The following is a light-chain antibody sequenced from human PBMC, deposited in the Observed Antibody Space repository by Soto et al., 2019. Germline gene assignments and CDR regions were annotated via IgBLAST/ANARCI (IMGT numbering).Light chain of an antibody. J-gene: IGKJ1*01. Sequence: DIQMTQSPSTLSASVGDRVTITCRATQSIDILLAWYQQKPGKAPNLLIYKASILESGVPSRFSGSASGTDFTLTISSMQPDDFASYYCQHYYRYPWTFGQGTKVEIK. CDR3: QHYYRYPWT. V-gene: IGKV1-5*03. CDR1: QSIDIL. CDR2: KAS.